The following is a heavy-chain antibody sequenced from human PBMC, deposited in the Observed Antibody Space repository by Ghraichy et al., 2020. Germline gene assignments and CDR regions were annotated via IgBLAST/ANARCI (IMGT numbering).Heavy chain of an antibody. J-gene: IGHJ6*04. D-gene: IGHD4-23*01. CDR1: GFSFSGYS. Sequence: GGSLRLSCVGSGFSFSGYSMNWVRQSPGKGLEWVSYITSSSRSIFYADSVKGRFTISRDNAKNSLSLQMNSLRDEDTAVYYCARGSRVVRFYYYDGMDVWGKGTTVTVSS. CDR2: ITSSSRSI. V-gene: IGHV3-48*02. CDR3: ARGSRVVRFYYYDGMDV.